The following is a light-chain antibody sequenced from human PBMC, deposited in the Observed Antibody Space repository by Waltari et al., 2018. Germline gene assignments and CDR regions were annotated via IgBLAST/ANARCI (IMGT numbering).Light chain of an antibody. CDR1: QSISTY. J-gene: IGKJ2*01. Sequence: DIQMTPSPSSLSASVGDRVTITCRASQSISTYLNWYQQKLGKAPTLLIFAASTLQVGVPSRFSGSGSGTEFTLTISNLQPEDFATYFCQQSYSSPPTFGQGTKLEI. V-gene: IGKV1-39*01. CDR3: QQSYSSPPT. CDR2: AAS.